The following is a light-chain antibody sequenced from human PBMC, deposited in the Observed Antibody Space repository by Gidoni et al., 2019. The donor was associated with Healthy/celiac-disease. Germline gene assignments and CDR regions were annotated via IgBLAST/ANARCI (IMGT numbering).Light chain of an antibody. CDR3: QQYNNWPWT. CDR2: GAS. V-gene: IGKV3-15*01. Sequence: EIVMTQSPATLSVSPGERATLSCRASQSLSSNLGWYQQKPGQAPWLLMYGASTRATGIPARFSGSGSGTDFTLTISSLQSEDFAVYYCQQYNNWPWTFGQGTKVEIK. J-gene: IGKJ1*01. CDR1: QSLSSN.